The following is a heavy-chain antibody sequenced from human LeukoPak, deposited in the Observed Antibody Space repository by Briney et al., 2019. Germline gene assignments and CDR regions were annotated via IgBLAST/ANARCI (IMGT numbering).Heavy chain of an antibody. CDR3: AREALSAYYYDSSGYYFDY. CDR2: ISSSSSYI. Sequence: GGSLRLSCAASGFTFSSYSMNWVRQAPGKGLEWVSSISSSSSYIYYADSVKGRFTISRDNAKNSLYLQMNSLRAEDTAVYYCAREALSAYYYDSSGYYFDYWGQGTLVTVSS. V-gene: IGHV3-21*01. CDR1: GFTFSSYS. D-gene: IGHD3-22*01. J-gene: IGHJ4*02.